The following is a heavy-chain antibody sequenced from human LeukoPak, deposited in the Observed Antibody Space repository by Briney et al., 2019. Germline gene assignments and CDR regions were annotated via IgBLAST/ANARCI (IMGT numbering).Heavy chain of an antibody. Sequence: GGSLRLSCAASGFTFSSYAMSWVRQAPGKGLEWVSAISGSGGSTYYADSVKGRFTTSRDNSKNTLYLQMNSLRAEDTAVYYCAKGVLAGRHYYFDYWGQGTLVTVSS. CDR3: AKGVLAGRHYYFDY. CDR1: GFTFSSYA. V-gene: IGHV3-23*01. J-gene: IGHJ4*02. CDR2: ISGSGGST. D-gene: IGHD6-19*01.